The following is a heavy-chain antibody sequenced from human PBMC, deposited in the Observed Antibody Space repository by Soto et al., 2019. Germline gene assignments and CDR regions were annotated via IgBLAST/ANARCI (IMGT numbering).Heavy chain of an antibody. J-gene: IGHJ6*02. CDR3: ARGHYYGVDV. Sequence: PGGSLRLSCAASGFSLRDHYLAWIRQAPGKGLEWVSYISGSDATIYYGDPVKGRFTISRGSSKNSVFLQMNSLRGEDTAVYFCARGHYYGVDVWGQGTSVTVSS. V-gene: IGHV3-11*01. D-gene: IGHD3-10*01. CDR1: GFSLRDHY. CDR2: ISGSDATI.